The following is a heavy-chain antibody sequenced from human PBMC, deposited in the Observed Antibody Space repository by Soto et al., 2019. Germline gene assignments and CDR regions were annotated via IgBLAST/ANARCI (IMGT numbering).Heavy chain of an antibody. V-gene: IGHV3-49*03. D-gene: IGHD3-3*01. CDR2: IRSKAYGGTT. CDR3: TKYYDFWSGYTLRNYYYGMDV. CDR1: GFTFGDYA. Sequence: PGGSLRLSCTASGFTFGDYAMSWFRQAPGEGREWVGFIRSKAYGGTTEYSAAVKGRFTISRDDSKSIAYLQMNSLKTEDTAVYYCTKYYDFWSGYTLRNYYYGMDVWGQGTTVTVS. J-gene: IGHJ6*02.